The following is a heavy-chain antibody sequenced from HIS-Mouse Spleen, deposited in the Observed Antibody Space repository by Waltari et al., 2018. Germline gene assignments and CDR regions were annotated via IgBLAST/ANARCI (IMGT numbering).Heavy chain of an antibody. Sequence: QVQLVESGGGVVQPGRSLRLSCAASGFTFSSYGMHWVRQAPGKGLEWVAVISYDGSNKYYADSVKGRFTISRENSKNTLYLQMNSLRAEDTAVYYCVVSGSWGQGTMVTVSS. D-gene: IGHD1-26*01. V-gene: IGHV3-30*03. CDR3: VVSGS. CDR1: GFTFSSYG. CDR2: ISYDGSNK. J-gene: IGHJ3*01.